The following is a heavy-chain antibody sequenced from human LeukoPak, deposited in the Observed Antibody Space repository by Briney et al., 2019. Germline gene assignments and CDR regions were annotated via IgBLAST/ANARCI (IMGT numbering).Heavy chain of an antibody. D-gene: IGHD1-26*01. CDR1: GGSISSGSYY. CDR2: IYTSGST. V-gene: IGHV4-61*02. Sequence: SETPSLTCTVSGGSISSGSYYWSWIRQPAGKGLEWIGRIYTSGSTNYNPSLKSRVTISVDTSKNQFSLKLSSVTAADTAVYFCARDSGSYQYYFDYWGQGTLVTVSS. J-gene: IGHJ4*02. CDR3: ARDSGSYQYYFDY.